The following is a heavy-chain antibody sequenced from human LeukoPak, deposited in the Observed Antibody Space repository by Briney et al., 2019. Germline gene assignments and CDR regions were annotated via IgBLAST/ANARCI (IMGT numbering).Heavy chain of an antibody. CDR1: GLTFSSYW. CDR3: VRAGGSSWSDF. CDR2: INQDGSEN. J-gene: IGHJ4*02. D-gene: IGHD6-13*01. V-gene: IGHV3-7*01. Sequence: HPGGSLRLSCAASGLTFSSYWMSWVRQSPGKGLEWVANINQDGSENHYVDSVKGRFTISRDNAKNSVFVQMNGLRVEDTAVYYCVRAGGSSWSDFWGQGTLVTVSS.